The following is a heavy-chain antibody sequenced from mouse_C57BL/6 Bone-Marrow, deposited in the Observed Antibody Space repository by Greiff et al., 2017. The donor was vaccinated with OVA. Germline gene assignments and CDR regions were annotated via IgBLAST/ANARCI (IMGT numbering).Heavy chain of an antibody. CDR3: ARRGYGNYAMDY. D-gene: IGHD2-1*01. Sequence: EVKLMESGGGLVQPGGSLKLSCAASGFTFSDYYMYWVRQTPEKRLEWVAYISNGGGSTYYPDTVKGRFTISRDNAKNTLYLQMSRLKSEYTAMYYCARRGYGNYAMDYWGQGTSVTVSS. CDR1: GFTFSDYY. J-gene: IGHJ4*01. CDR2: ISNGGGST. V-gene: IGHV5-12*01.